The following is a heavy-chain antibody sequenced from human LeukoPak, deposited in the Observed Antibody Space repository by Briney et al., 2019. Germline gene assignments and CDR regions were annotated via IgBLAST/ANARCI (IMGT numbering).Heavy chain of an antibody. CDR2: INHSGST. CDR1: GGSFSGYY. J-gene: IGHJ4*02. Sequence: TASETLSLTCAVYGGSFSGYYWSWIRQPPGKGLEWIGEINHSGSTNYNPSLKSRVTISVDTSKNQFSLKLSSVTAADTAVYYCARDGSWGYFDYWGQGTLVTVSS. V-gene: IGHV4-34*01. D-gene: IGHD6-13*01. CDR3: ARDGSWGYFDY.